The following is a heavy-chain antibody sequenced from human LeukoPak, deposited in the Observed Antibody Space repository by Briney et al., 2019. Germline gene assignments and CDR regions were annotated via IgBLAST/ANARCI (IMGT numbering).Heavy chain of an antibody. Sequence: PSETLPLSCAVHGGSLSGYFWSWIRQPPAKGLELNGEIHHLAGTTYTSSLKTRVTISVDTSKNQFSLKLSSVTAADTAVYYCARTYYYDSSGSMTGPFDYWGQGTLVTVSS. CDR3: ARTYYYDSSGSMTGPFDY. D-gene: IGHD3-22*01. J-gene: IGHJ4*02. CDR2: IHHLAGT. V-gene: IGHV4-34*01. CDR1: GGSLSGYF.